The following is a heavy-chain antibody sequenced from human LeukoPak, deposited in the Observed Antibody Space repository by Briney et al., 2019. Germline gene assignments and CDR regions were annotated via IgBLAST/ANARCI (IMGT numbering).Heavy chain of an antibody. CDR2: IYTSGST. V-gene: IGHV4-61*02. J-gene: IGHJ3*02. CDR3: ARGRYCSSTSCYEDAFDI. CDR1: GGSISSGSYY. D-gene: IGHD2-2*01. Sequence: PSETLSPTCTVSGGSISSGSYYWSWIRQPAGKGLEWIGRIYTSGSTNYNPSLKSRVTISVDTSKNQFSLKLSSVTAADTAVYYCARGRYCSSTSCYEDAFDIWGQGTMVTVSS.